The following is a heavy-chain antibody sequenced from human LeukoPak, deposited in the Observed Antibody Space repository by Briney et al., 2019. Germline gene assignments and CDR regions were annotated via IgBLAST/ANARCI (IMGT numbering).Heavy chain of an antibody. CDR1: VFTVSSNY. CDR3: ARDTMVRGY. V-gene: IGHV3-53*01. D-gene: IGHD3-10*01. Sequence: GGSLRLSCAASVFTVSSNYMSWVRQAPGKGVEWGSVIYSGGSTYYADSVQGRFSISRDNSKTKPYLQMNRLRAEDTAVYYCARDTMVRGYWGQGTLVTVSS. CDR2: IYSGGST. J-gene: IGHJ4*02.